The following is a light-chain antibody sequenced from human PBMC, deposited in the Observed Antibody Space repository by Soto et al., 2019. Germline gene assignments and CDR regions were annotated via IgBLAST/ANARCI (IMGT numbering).Light chain of an antibody. V-gene: IGLV2-23*02. CDR1: SSDFGTYNL. Sequence: VLTQPASVSGSPGQSITISCTGTSSDFGTYNLVSWYQQHPGKAPKLMIYEVNKRPSGVSDRFSGSKSGNTASLTISGLQAEDEADYYCCSYAGSSTLYVFGTGTKVTVL. CDR2: EVN. CDR3: CSYAGSSTLYV. J-gene: IGLJ1*01.